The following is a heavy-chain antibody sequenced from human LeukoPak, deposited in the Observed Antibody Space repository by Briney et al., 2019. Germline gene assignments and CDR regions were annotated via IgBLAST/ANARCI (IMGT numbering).Heavy chain of an antibody. CDR2: ISSSSSYI. CDR3: AREPWIQLWSDPRAFGY. J-gene: IGHJ4*02. Sequence: PGGSLRLSCAASGFTFSSYSMNWVRQAPGKGLEWVSSISSSSSYIYYADSVKGRFTISRDNAKNSLYLQMNSLRAEDTAVYYCAREPWIQLWSDPRAFGYWGQGTLVTVSS. CDR1: GFTFSSYS. D-gene: IGHD5-18*01. V-gene: IGHV3-21*01.